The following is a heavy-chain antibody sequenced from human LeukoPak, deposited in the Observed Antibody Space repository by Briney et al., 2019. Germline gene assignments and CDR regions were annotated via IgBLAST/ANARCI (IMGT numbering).Heavy chain of an antibody. J-gene: IGHJ3*02. V-gene: IGHV1-46*01. CDR3: ARGPDYYGDYISWFPDAFHI. CDR1: GYSFTSHY. CDR2: INPRGTAT. D-gene: IGHD4-17*01. Sequence: ASVKVSCKASGYSFTSHYMHWVRQAPGQGLEWMGLINPRGTATRYAESFQGRLTLTRDLSTSTDYMELSSLRSDDTAVYYCARGPDYYGDYISWFPDAFHIWGQGTLVSVSP.